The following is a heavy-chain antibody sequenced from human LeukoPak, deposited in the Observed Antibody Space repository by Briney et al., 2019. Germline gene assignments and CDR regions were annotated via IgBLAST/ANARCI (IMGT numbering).Heavy chain of an antibody. D-gene: IGHD5-18*01. CDR3: AREGYSGYSYGPDY. CDR2: IIPILGTA. J-gene: IGHJ4*02. Sequence: ASVKVSCKASGGTFSSYAISWVRQAPGQGLEWMGRIIPILGTANYAQKFQGRVTITADESTSTAYMELSSLRSEDTAVYYCAREGYSGYSYGPDYWGQGTLVTVSS. CDR1: GGTFSSYA. V-gene: IGHV1-69*11.